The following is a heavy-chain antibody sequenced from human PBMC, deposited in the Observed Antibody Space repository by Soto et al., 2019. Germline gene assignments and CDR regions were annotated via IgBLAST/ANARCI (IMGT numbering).Heavy chain of an antibody. V-gene: IGHV3-23*01. CDR3: AKDRALGGDYYYGMDV. CDR1: GFTFSSYA. CDR2: ISGSGGST. J-gene: IGHJ6*02. Sequence: VGSLRLSCAASGFTFSSYAMSWVRQAPGKGLEWVSAISGSGGSTYYADSVKGRFTISRDNSKNTLYLQMNSLRAEDTAVYYCAKDRALGGDYYYGMDVWGQGTTVTVSS. D-gene: IGHD3-16*01.